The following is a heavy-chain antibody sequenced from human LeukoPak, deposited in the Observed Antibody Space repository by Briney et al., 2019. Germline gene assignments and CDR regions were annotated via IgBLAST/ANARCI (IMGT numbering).Heavy chain of an antibody. V-gene: IGHV3-33*01. CDR2: IWYDGNNK. D-gene: IGHD3-9*01. CDR3: ARSTSSEYDIYHFDY. J-gene: IGHJ4*02. Sequence: GRSLRLSCAASGFTFSSYGMHWVRQAPGKGLEWVAVIWYDGNNKCYADSVKGRFTISRDNSKNTLYLQMNSLRAEDTAVYYCARSTSSEYDIYHFDYWGQGTLVTVSS. CDR1: GFTFSSYG.